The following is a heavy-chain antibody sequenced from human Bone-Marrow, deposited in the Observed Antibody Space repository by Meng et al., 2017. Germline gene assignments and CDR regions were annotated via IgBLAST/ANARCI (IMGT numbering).Heavy chain of an antibody. CDR1: GFTFSDYY. J-gene: IGHJ6*02. D-gene: IGHD6-13*01. Sequence: GESLKISSAASGFTFSDYYMSWIRQAPGKGLEWVSYISSSGSTIYYADSVKGRFTISRDNAKNSLYLQMNSLRAEDTAVYYCARGSSSWYYYYYYYGMDVWGQGTTVTVSS. CDR3: ARGSSSWYYYYYYYGMDV. CDR2: ISSSGSTI. V-gene: IGHV3-11*04.